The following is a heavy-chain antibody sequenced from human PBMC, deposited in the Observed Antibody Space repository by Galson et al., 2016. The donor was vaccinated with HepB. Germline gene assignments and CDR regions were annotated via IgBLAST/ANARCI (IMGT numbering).Heavy chain of an antibody. Sequence: ETLSLTCTISGGSMRSYYWTWIRMSPGKGLEWIGYIYYSGLTHYHPSLKNRVTISLDTSKNQFSLKLKSVTAADTAVYYCARRSDDVYGSGSLDFWGRGILVTVSS. CDR1: GGSMRSYY. CDR3: ARRSDDVYGSGSLDF. CDR2: IYYSGLT. J-gene: IGHJ4*02. V-gene: IGHV4-59*08. D-gene: IGHD3-10*01.